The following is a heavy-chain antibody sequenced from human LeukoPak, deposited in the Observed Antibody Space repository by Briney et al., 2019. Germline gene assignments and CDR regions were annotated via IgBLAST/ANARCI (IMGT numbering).Heavy chain of an antibody. V-gene: IGHV3-48*01. CDR1: GFTFSSYS. Sequence: GGSLRLSCAASGFTFSSYSMNWVRQAPGKGLEWVSYISSSSSTIYYADSVKGRFTISRDNAKNSLYLQMNSLRAEDTAVYYCARGGKEFRWLVFLVSGAFDIWGQGTMVTVSS. D-gene: IGHD6-19*01. J-gene: IGHJ3*02. CDR2: ISSSSSTI. CDR3: ARGGKEFRWLVFLVSGAFDI.